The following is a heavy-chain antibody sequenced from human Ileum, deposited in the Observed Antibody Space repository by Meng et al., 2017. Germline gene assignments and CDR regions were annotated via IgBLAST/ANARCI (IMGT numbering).Heavy chain of an antibody. J-gene: IGHJ6*02. D-gene: IGHD3-22*01. CDR1: GFSITTYS. Sequence: GGSLRLSCVASGFSITTYSMNWVRQTPGKGLEWVSSISRDSNHIFYADSLKGRLTISRDNAKKSLYLELNSLRGEDTAVYYCTRHVGRDVSSYYYGMDVWGQGTTVTVSS. V-gene: IGHV3-21*01. CDR3: TRHVGRDVSSYYYGMDV. CDR2: ISRDSNHI.